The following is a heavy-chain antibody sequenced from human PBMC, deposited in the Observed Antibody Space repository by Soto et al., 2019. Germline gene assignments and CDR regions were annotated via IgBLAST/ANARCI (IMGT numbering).Heavy chain of an antibody. V-gene: IGHV3-11*06. CDR1: VFPFRGYY. J-gene: IGHJ5*02. CDR2: ISPGSRYP. Sequence: GALRLSRSNSVFPFRGYYMSLIRQAPGKGLEWLSYISPGSRYPAYADSVKGRFTISRDNARRSLSLQMNSLTVDDTAIYYCVRGGGGGLFDPWGQGSMVIVSS. D-gene: IGHD2-15*01. CDR3: VRGGGGGLFDP.